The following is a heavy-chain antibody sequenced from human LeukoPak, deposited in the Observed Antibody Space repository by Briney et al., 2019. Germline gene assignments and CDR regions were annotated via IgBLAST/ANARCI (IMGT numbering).Heavy chain of an antibody. Sequence: PSETLSLTCTVSGYSISSGYYWGWIRQPPGKGLEWVGSIYHSGSTYYNPSLKSRVTISVDTSKNQFSLKLSSVTAADTAVYYCARGVVVVVAATGEAEYFQHSGQGTLVTVSS. CDR1: GYSISSGYY. CDR3: ARGVVVVVAATGEAEYFQH. D-gene: IGHD2-15*01. J-gene: IGHJ1*01. V-gene: IGHV4-38-2*02. CDR2: IYHSGST.